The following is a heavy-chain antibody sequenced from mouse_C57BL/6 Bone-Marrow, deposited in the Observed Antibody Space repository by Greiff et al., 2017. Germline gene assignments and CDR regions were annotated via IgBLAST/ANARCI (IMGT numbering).Heavy chain of an antibody. D-gene: IGHD2-3*01. CDR1: GFTFSSYG. V-gene: IGHV5-6*01. J-gene: IGHJ4*01. CDR3: ARQDGHYAMDY. CDR2: ISSGGSYT. Sequence: EVMLVESGGDLVKPGGSLKLSCAASGFTFSSYGMSWVRQTPDKRLEWVATISSGGSYTYYPDSVKGRFTISRDNAKNTLYLQMSSLKSEDTAMYYCARQDGHYAMDYWGQGTSVTVSS.